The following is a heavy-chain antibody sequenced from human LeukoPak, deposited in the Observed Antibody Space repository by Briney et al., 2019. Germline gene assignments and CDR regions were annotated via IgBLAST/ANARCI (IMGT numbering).Heavy chain of an antibody. CDR2: ISYDGSNK. J-gene: IGHJ4*02. CDR1: GFTFSNYA. D-gene: IGHD3-10*01. V-gene: IGHV3-30-3*01. CDR3: ARESKESYGSSFYF. Sequence: GGSLRLSCAASGFTFSNYAMHWVRQAPGKGLEWVAVISYDGSNKYYANSVKGRLTISRDNSKNTLYVQMDSLRAEDTAVYYCARESKESYGSSFYFWGQGTLVTVSS.